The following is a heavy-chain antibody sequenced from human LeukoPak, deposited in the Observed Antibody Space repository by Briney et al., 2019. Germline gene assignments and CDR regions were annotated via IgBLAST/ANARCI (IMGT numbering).Heavy chain of an antibody. V-gene: IGHV4-59*01. CDR2: IYSSGST. J-gene: IGHJ4*02. D-gene: IGHD3-10*01. CDR1: GGSISGYY. CDR3: ARAYYYGSGSYGLDY. Sequence: PSETLSLTCTVSGGSISGYYWSWIRQPPGKGLEWIGYIYSSGSTNYNPSLKSRVTISVDTSKNQFSLKLTSVTAADTAVYYCARAYYYGSGSYGLDYWGQGTLVTVSS.